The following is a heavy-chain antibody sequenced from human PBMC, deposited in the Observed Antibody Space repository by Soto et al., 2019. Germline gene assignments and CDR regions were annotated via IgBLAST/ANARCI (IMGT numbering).Heavy chain of an antibody. V-gene: IGHV3-21*01. Sequence: WGSLRLSCAASGFTFISYSINLFRHSPCKWLEWVSSISSSSSYIYYADSVKGRFTISRDNAKNSLYLQMNSLRAEDTAVYYCARDRPRYNWNHEAFDIWGQGTMVTVSS. CDR1: GFTFISYS. CDR3: ARDRPRYNWNHEAFDI. CDR2: ISSSSSYI. D-gene: IGHD1-20*01. J-gene: IGHJ3*02.